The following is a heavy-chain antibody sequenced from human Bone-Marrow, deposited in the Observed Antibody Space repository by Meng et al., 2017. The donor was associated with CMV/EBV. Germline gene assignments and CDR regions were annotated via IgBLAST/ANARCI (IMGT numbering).Heavy chain of an antibody. CDR2: ISGSGGST. CDR1: GFTFSSYA. CDR3: ARESIVGAYYYYYYGMDV. V-gene: IGHV3-23*01. J-gene: IGHJ6*02. D-gene: IGHD1-26*01. Sequence: GESLKISCAASGFTFSSYAMSWVRQAPGKGLEWVSAISGSGGSTYYADSVKGRFTISRDNSKNTLYLQMNSLRAEDTAVYYCARESIVGAYYYYYYGMDVWGQGTTVTVSS.